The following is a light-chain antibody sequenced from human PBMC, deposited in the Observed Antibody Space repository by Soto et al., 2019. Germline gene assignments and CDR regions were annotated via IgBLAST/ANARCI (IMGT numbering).Light chain of an antibody. Sequence: EIGLKHSPATLSLYTGERATLSCSASQSVSGKYLAWYHQRPGQAPRLLIYGASSRATGIPDRFSGSGSGTDFTLTISGLEPEDFAVFYCQHYSISLPTFGQGTKVDIK. CDR3: QHYSISLPT. CDR2: GAS. J-gene: IGKJ1*01. CDR1: QSVSGKY. V-gene: IGKV3-20*01.